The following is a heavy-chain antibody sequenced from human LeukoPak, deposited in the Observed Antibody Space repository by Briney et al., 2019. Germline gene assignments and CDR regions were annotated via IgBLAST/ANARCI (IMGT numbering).Heavy chain of an antibody. CDR1: SGSVSSGSYY. CDR2: MYYRGST. J-gene: IGHJ4*02. V-gene: IGHV4-61*01. D-gene: IGHD7-27*01. CDR3: AREPSMGTLDY. Sequence: SETLFLTCTVSSGSVSSGSYYWSWIRQPPGKGLEWIGYMYYRGSTNYNPSLKSRVTISVDRPKNQFSLRLGSVTAADTAVYYCAREPSMGTLDYWGQGILVTVSS.